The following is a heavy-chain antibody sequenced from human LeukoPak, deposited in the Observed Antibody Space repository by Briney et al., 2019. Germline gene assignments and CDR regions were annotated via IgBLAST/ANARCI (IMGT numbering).Heavy chain of an antibody. Sequence: PSGTLSLTCAVSGDSISNNYLWRWVRQFPGKGLEYIGEIYRTGRTNYNPSLKSRVTISIDKSENQISLNLRSVTAADTAVYYCGRHDYGDSSAAFDIWGQGTMVTVSS. J-gene: IGHJ3*02. V-gene: IGHV4-4*02. CDR1: GDSISNNYL. CDR2: IYRTGRT. D-gene: IGHD4-17*01. CDR3: GRHDYGDSSAAFDI.